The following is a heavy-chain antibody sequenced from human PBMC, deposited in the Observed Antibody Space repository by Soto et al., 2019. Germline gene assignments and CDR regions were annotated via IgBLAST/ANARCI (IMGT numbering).Heavy chain of an antibody. D-gene: IGHD1-26*01. J-gene: IGHJ5*02. V-gene: IGHV3-48*01. CDR2: ISIGGTTI. CDR3: AKDLPGELLPTCFDP. Sequence: GGSLRLSCVASGFTFRNYNMNWVRQAPGKGLEWVSHISIGGTTIDYADSVKGRFTISRDNAENSLYLQMNSPRAEDTALYYCAKDLPGELLPTCFDPWGQGTLVTVSS. CDR1: GFTFRNYN.